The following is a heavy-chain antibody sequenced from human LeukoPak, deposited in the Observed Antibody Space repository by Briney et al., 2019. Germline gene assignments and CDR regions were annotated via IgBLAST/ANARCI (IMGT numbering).Heavy chain of an antibody. CDR2: IKKDGSDK. Sequence: GGSLRLSCVASGFMFSNYWMSWVRQVPGKGQEWVADIKKDGSDKYYVGSVKGRFTISRDNAKNSLYLQMNNLRAEDTAVYYCARDSLIQYGSGSYWGFDYWGQGVLVTVSS. J-gene: IGHJ4*02. CDR3: ARDSLIQYGSGSYWGFDY. CDR1: GFMFSNYW. V-gene: IGHV3-7*03. D-gene: IGHD3-10*01.